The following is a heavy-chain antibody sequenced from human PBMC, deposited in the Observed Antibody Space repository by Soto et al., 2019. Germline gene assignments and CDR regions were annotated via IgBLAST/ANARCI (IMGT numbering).Heavy chain of an antibody. J-gene: IGHJ4*02. Sequence: PSETLSLTCAVYGGSFSGYYWSWIRQPPGKGLEWIGEINHSGSTNYNPSLKSRVTISVDTSKNQFSLKLSSVTAADTAVYYCARGGLSRYYGSGSYYPDWGQGTLVTV. D-gene: IGHD3-10*01. V-gene: IGHV4-34*01. CDR2: INHSGST. CDR1: GGSFSGYY. CDR3: ARGGLSRYYGSGSYYPD.